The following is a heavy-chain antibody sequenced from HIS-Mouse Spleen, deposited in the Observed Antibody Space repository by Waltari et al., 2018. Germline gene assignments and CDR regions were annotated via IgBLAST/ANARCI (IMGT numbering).Heavy chain of an antibody. CDR1: GYSISSGYY. CDR2: IYHSGST. D-gene: IGHD6-13*01. V-gene: IGHV4-38-2*02. Sequence: ETLSLTCTVSGYSISSGYYWGWIRQPPGKGLEWIGSIYHSGSTYYNPSLKSRVTISVDTSKNQFSLKLSSVTAADTAVYYCARFDSSSNWFDPWGQGTLVTVSS. CDR3: ARFDSSSNWFDP. J-gene: IGHJ5*02.